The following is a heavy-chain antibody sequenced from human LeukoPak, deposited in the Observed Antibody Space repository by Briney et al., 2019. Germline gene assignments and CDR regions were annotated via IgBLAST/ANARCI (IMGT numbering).Heavy chain of an antibody. J-gene: IGHJ4*02. CDR2: IYPGDSDT. CDR3: ARRHSSGYYYDY. V-gene: IGHV5-51*01. CDR1: GYTFTSYW. D-gene: IGHD3-22*01. Sequence: GESLKISCKGSGYTFTSYWIGWGRQMPGKGLEGMGIIYPGDSDTRYSPSFQGQVTIPADKSISTAYLQWSSLKASDTAMYYCARRHSSGYYYDYWGQGTLVTVSS.